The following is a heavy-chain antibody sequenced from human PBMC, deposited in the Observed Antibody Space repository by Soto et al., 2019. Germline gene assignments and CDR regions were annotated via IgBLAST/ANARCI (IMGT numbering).Heavy chain of an antibody. CDR3: ARIPLYGSGSYYSWFDP. CDR2: IYPGDSDT. D-gene: IGHD3-10*01. V-gene: IGHV5-51*01. J-gene: IGHJ5*02. Sequence: AESLTISCKAPCYRFTSYGIVCVPQMPGKGLEWMGIIYPGDSDTRYSPSFQGQVTISADKSISTAYLQWSSLKASDTAMYYCARIPLYGSGSYYSWFDPWGQGTLVTVSS. CDR1: CYRFTSYG.